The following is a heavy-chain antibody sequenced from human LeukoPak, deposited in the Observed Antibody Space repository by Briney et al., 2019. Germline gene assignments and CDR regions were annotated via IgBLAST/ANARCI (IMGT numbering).Heavy chain of an antibody. CDR2: TYYRSKWNS. Sequence: SQTLSLTCAISGDSVSSNSASWNWIRQSPSRGLEWLGRTYYRSKWNSDYAVSVKSRIAINPDTSKNQFSLHLNSVTPEDTAVYYCARDPDSSYEWGPFDPWGQGTLVTVSS. CDR3: ARDPDSSYEWGPFDP. J-gene: IGHJ5*02. D-gene: IGHD1-26*01. CDR1: GDSVSSNSAS. V-gene: IGHV6-1*01.